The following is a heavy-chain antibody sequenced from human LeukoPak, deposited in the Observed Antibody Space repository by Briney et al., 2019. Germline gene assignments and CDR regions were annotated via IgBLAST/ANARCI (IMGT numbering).Heavy chain of an antibody. V-gene: IGHV3-33*01. CDR3: VRASGSFDY. J-gene: IGHJ4*02. D-gene: IGHD3-10*01. CDR1: GFTFSDYG. Sequence: GGSLRLSCPAYGFTFSDYGIHWVRQAPGTGLEWVAVIWSDGSNKYYADSVKGRFTISRDNSKKTLYLQMNSLRVEDTAVYYCVRASGSFDYWGQGTLVTVSS. CDR2: IWSDGSNK.